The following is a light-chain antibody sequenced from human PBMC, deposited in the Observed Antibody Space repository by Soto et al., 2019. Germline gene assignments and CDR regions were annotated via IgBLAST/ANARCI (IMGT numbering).Light chain of an antibody. V-gene: IGKV3-20*01. J-gene: IGKJ4*01. CDR2: GAS. CDR3: QRYGSSPPLT. CDR1: QSVSSTF. Sequence: EFVLTQSPGTLSLSPGERATLSCRASQSVSSTFLAWYQQKPGQAPRLLIYGASTRATGIPDRFSGSGSGTDFPLTVSRLEPEDFAVYYCQRYGSSPPLTFGGGTKVEIK.